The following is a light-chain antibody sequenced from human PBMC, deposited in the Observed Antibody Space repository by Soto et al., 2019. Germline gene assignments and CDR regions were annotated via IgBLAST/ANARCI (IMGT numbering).Light chain of an antibody. V-gene: IGKV3-15*01. Sequence: ETVMTQSPATLSVSLGERVSLSCRASQTVNSNLAWYQQQPGQAPRLLIYGASTRASGIPARFSGSGSGTEFTLTISSLQCEDFAVYYCQQYNNWPPYTFGQGTKLEIK. CDR3: QQYNNWPPYT. CDR2: GAS. J-gene: IGKJ2*01. CDR1: QTVNSN.